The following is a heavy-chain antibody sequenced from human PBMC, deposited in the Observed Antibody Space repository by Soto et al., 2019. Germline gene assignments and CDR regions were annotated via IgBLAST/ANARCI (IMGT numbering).Heavy chain of an antibody. Sequence: PGGSLRLSCAASGFTFSSYWMSWVRQAPGKGLEWVANIKQDGSEKYYVDSVKGRFTISRDNAKNSLYLQMNSLRAEDTAVYYCAGEVLRYFDSYPVFHWGQGTLVTVSS. CDR1: GFTFSSYW. CDR3: AGEVLRYFDSYPVFH. V-gene: IGHV3-7*04. D-gene: IGHD3-9*01. J-gene: IGHJ4*02. CDR2: IKQDGSEK.